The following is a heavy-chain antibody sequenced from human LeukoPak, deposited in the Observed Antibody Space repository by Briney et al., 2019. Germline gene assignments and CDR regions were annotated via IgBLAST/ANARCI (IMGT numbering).Heavy chain of an antibody. CDR3: ARLRGGLYYYYYMDV. J-gene: IGHJ6*03. D-gene: IGHD3-16*01. CDR2: IYHSGST. CDR1: GYSISSGYY. V-gene: IGHV4-38-2*02. Sequence: SETLSLTCTVSGYSISSGYYWGWIRQPPGKGLEWIGSIYHSGSTYCNPSLKSRVTISVDTSKNQFSLKLSSVTAADTAVYYCARLRGGLYYYYYMDVWGKGTTVTLSS.